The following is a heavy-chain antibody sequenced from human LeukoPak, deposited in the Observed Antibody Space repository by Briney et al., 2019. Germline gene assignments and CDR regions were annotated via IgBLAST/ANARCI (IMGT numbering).Heavy chain of an antibody. CDR2: FYYSGST. D-gene: IGHD3-22*01. Sequence: SETLSLTCTVSAGSVSNGPYYWGWIRQPPGKGLEWIGTFYYSGSTDYNPSLKSRVTISVDTSKNQFSLKLSSVTAADTAVYYCAGDSSGYWHRLYAFDIWGQGTMVTVSS. V-gene: IGHV4-39*07. CDR1: AGSVSNGPYY. J-gene: IGHJ3*02. CDR3: AGDSSGYWHRLYAFDI.